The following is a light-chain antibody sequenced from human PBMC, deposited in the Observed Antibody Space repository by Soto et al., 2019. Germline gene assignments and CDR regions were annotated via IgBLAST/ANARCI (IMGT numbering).Light chain of an antibody. CDR3: SSYSSSSTRLV. CDR1: SSDVGGYNY. V-gene: IGLV2-14*03. CDR2: DVN. J-gene: IGLJ2*01. Sequence: QAVVTQPASVSGSPGQSITISCTGTSSDVGGYNYVSWYQHHPDKAPKLMIYDVNNRPSGVSNRFSGSKSGNTASLTISGLQAEDEAAYYCSSYSSSSTRLVFGGGTKLTVL.